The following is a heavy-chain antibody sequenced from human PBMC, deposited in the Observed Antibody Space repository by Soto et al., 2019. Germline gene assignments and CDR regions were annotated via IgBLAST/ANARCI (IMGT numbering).Heavy chain of an antibody. CDR3: ARGYCSSTSCQYYLDF. D-gene: IGHD2-2*01. J-gene: IGHJ4*02. CDR2: INGDTGDT. Sequence: ASVKVSCKASGYTFTGYAIHWVRQAPGQRLEWMGWINGDTGDTKYAQKFQGRATITRDTSATTAYMELTSLGSEDTALYHCARGYCSSTSCQYYLDFWGQGTPVTVSS. CDR1: GYTFTGYA. V-gene: IGHV1-3*01.